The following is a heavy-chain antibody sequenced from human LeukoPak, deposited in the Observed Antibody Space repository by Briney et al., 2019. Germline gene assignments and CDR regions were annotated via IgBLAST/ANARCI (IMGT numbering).Heavy chain of an antibody. D-gene: IGHD3-10*01. CDR1: GYSISSGYY. J-gene: IGHJ5*02. CDR3: ARGVLLWFGESAHSNWFDP. V-gene: IGHV4-38-2*02. Sequence: PSETLSLTCTVSGYSISSGYYWGWLRQPPGKGLEWIGSIYHSGSTYYNPSLKSRVTISVDTSKNQFSLKLSSVTAADTAVYYCARGVLLWFGESAHSNWFDPWGQGTLVTVSS. CDR2: IYHSGST.